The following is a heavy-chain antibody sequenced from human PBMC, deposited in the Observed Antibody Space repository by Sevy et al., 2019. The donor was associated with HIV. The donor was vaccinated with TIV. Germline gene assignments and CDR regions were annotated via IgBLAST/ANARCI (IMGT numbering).Heavy chain of an antibody. D-gene: IGHD3-10*01. J-gene: IGHJ4*02. V-gene: IGHV3-7*01. Sequence: GGSLRLSCAASGFTFSSYWMSWVRQAPGKGLEWVANIKQDGSEKYYVDSVKGRFTISRDNAKNSLYLQMNSLRAEDTAGYYCATYYGSGRGGATYYFDYWGQGTLVTVSS. CDR3: ATYYGSGRGGATYYFDY. CDR1: GFTFSSYW. CDR2: IKQDGSEK.